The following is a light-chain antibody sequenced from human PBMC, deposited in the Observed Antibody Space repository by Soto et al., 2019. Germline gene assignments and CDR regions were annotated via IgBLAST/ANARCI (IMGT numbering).Light chain of an antibody. CDR1: SSDVGG. CDR3: SSYTSSSTRV. V-gene: IGLV2-14*01. Sequence: QSALTQPASVSGSPGQSITISCTGTSSDVGGVSWYQQHPGKAPKLMIYDVSNRPSGVSNRFSGSKSGNTASLTISGLQAEDGADYYCSSYTSSSTRVFGTGTKVTVL. CDR2: DVS. J-gene: IGLJ1*01.